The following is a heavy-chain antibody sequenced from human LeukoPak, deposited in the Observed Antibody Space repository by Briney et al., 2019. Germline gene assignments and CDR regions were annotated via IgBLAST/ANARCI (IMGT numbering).Heavy chain of an antibody. CDR1: GFTFSTYG. Sequence: GGSLRLSCAASGFTFSTYGMSWVRQAPGKGLEWVSSITGGGGSTYYADSVKGRFTISRDNSKNTLYLQMNSLGAEDTAVYYCAKSSYYDSSGYYREYYFDYWGQGTLVTVSS. V-gene: IGHV3-23*01. J-gene: IGHJ4*02. CDR3: AKSSYYDSSGYYREYYFDY. CDR2: ITGGGGST. D-gene: IGHD3-22*01.